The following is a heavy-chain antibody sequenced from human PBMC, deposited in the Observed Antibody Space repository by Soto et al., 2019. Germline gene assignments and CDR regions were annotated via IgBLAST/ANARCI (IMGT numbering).Heavy chain of an antibody. CDR3: AKAEYYYDSSGTRFDD. Sequence: XGSLGLSFAASGFTFSSYGMHWVRQAPGKGLEWVAVISYDGSNKYYADSVKGRFTISRDNSKNTLYLQMNSLRAEDTAVYYCAKAEYYYDSSGTRFDDWGQGTLVTVSS. V-gene: IGHV3-30*18. J-gene: IGHJ4*02. CDR1: GFTFSSYG. CDR2: ISYDGSNK. D-gene: IGHD3-22*01.